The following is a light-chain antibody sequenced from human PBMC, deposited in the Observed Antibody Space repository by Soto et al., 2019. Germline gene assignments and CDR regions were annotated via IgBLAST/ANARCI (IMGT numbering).Light chain of an antibody. CDR3: QHYNSYSEA. J-gene: IGKJ1*01. CDR2: GAS. CDR1: QGIGNA. V-gene: IGKV1-17*01. Sequence: IQMTRSPSSLSASVGDRVTISCRASQGIGNALGWYQQKPGKPPKVLIYGASNLQSGVPSRFSGSGSGTELTLTTSSLQPDDFATYYCQHYNSYSEAFGQGTKVDIK.